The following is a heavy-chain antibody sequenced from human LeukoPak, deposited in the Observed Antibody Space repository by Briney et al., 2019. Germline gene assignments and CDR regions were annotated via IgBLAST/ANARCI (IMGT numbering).Heavy chain of an antibody. CDR1: GFTFSSYG. CDR3: AKGPYEGRPYYYYGMDV. Sequence: PGGSLRLSCAASGFTFSSYGMHWVRQAPGKGLEWVAVIWYDGSNKYYADSVKGRFTISRDNSKNTLYLQMNSLRAEDTAVYYCAKGPYEGRPYYYYGMDVWGQGTTVTVSS. V-gene: IGHV3-30*02. D-gene: IGHD5-12*01. CDR2: IWYDGSNK. J-gene: IGHJ6*02.